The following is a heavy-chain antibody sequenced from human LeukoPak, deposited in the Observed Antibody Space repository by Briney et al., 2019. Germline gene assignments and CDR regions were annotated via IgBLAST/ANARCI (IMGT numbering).Heavy chain of an antibody. J-gene: IGHJ4*02. V-gene: IGHV3-30*18. CDR3: AKDQETYYYDSSGLH. D-gene: IGHD3-22*01. CDR2: ISYDGSNK. CDR1: GFTFSSYG. Sequence: GGSLRLSCAASGFTFSSYGMPWVRQAPGKGLAWVAVISYDGSNKYYADSVKGRFTISRDNSKNTLYLQMNSLRAEDTAVYYCAKDQETYYYDSSGLHWGQGTLVTVSS.